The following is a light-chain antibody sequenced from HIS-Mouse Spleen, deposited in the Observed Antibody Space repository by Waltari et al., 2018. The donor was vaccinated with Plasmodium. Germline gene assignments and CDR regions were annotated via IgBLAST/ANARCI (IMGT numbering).Light chain of an antibody. CDR1: QRISSY. Sequence: DIQMNQSPSSLSASVGDRVTITCRASQRISSYLNWYQQKPGKAPKLLIYAASSLQSGVPSRFSGSGSGTDFTLTISSLQPEYFATYYCQQSYSTWTFGQGTKVEIK. V-gene: IGKV1-39*01. CDR3: QQSYSTWT. J-gene: IGKJ1*01. CDR2: AAS.